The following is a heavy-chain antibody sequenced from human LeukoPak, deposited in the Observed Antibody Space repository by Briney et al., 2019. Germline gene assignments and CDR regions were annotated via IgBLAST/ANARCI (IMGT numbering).Heavy chain of an antibody. V-gene: IGHV4-4*07. CDR2: IYPSGST. CDR3: ARDGAEDIVLVPATRDDNWFDP. CDR1: GGSISSYY. Sequence: SETLSLTCTVSGGSISSYYWSWIRQPAGKGLEWIGLIYPSGSTNYNPSLKSRVTMSVDTSKNQFSLKLSSVTDADTAVYYWARDGAEDIVLVPATRDDNWFDPWGQGTLVTVSS. J-gene: IGHJ5*02. D-gene: IGHD2-2*01.